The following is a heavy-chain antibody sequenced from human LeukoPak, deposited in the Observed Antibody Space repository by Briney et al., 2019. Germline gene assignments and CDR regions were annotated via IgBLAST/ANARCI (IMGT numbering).Heavy chain of an antibody. CDR2: ISYDGRNK. J-gene: IGHJ4*02. D-gene: IGHD5-12*01. Sequence: PGGSLRLSCAASGFIFSSYGMHWVRQAPGKGLEWVAVISYDGRNKYYADSVKGRFTISRDNSKNTLYLQMNSLRAEDTAVYYCAKVKARGSGYGKGPFDYWGQGTLVTVSS. CDR3: AKVKARGSGYGKGPFDY. V-gene: IGHV3-30*18. CDR1: GFIFSSYG.